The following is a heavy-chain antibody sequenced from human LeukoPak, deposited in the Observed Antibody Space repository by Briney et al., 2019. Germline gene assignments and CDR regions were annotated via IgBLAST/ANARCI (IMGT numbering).Heavy chain of an antibody. Sequence: ASVKVSCKASGGTFSSYAISWVRQAPGQGLEWMGRIIPILGIANYAQKFQGRVTITADKSTSTAYMELSSLRSEDTAVYYCARDLGGVHFIYDSSGYLDYWGQGTLVTVSS. J-gene: IGHJ4*02. D-gene: IGHD3-22*01. V-gene: IGHV1-69*04. CDR1: GGTFSSYA. CDR3: ARDLGGVHFIYDSSGYLDY. CDR2: IIPILGIA.